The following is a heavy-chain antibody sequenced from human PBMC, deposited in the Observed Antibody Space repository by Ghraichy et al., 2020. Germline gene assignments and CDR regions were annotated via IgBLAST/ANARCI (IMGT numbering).Heavy chain of an antibody. J-gene: IGHJ4*02. Sequence: GGSLRLSCAASGFTFSSYAMSWVRQAPGKGLEWVSAISGSGGSTYYADSVKGRFTISRDNSKNTLYLQMNSLRAEDTAVYYCAKNYGSGSYLQYYFDYWGQGTLVTVSS. CDR1: GFTFSSYA. CDR2: ISGSGGST. V-gene: IGHV3-23*01. D-gene: IGHD3-10*01. CDR3: AKNYGSGSYLQYYFDY.